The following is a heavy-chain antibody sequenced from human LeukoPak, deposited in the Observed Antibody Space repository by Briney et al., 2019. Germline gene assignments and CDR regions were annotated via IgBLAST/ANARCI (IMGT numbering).Heavy chain of an antibody. CDR3: ARHLRPGYSGYDSAFDY. J-gene: IGHJ4*02. CDR2: INHSGST. D-gene: IGHD5-12*01. V-gene: IGHV4-34*01. CDR1: GGSFSGYY. Sequence: SETLSLTCAVYGGSFSGYYWSWIRQPPGKGLEWIGEINHSGSTNYNPSLKSRVTISVDTSKNQFSLKLSCVTAADTAVYFCARHLRPGYSGYDSAFDYWGQGTLVTVSS.